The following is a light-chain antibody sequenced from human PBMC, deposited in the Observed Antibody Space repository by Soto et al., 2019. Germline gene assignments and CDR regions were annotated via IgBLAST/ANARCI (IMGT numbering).Light chain of an antibody. J-gene: IGKJ4*01. Sequence: EVVLTQSPGTLSLSPGDRATLSCRASQSVDSSHLAWYQHKPDRAPTLLVYVASRRASGVPDRFSGSGSGTDFTLSIRRLEPEDFAVYYCQQYEISPFTFGGGTKVDIK. CDR3: QQYEISPFT. CDR2: VAS. V-gene: IGKV3-20*01. CDR1: QSVDSSH.